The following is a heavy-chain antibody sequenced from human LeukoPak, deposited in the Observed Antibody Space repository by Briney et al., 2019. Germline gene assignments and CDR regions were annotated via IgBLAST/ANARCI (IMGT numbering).Heavy chain of an antibody. Sequence: SETLSLTCTVSGGSISSGDYYWSWIRQPPGKGLEWIGRIYASGNSNYNASLKSRVTISIDTSKNQFSLRLNSVIATDTAVYYCAGTRRYCSGGSCYNWFDPWGQGILVTVSS. CDR1: GGSISSGDYY. D-gene: IGHD2-15*01. CDR3: AGTRRYCSGGSCYNWFDP. CDR2: IYASGNS. J-gene: IGHJ5*02. V-gene: IGHV4-61*02.